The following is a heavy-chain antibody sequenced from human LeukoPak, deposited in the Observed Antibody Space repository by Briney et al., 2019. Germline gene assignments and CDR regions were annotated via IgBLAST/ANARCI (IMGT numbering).Heavy chain of an antibody. CDR2: INPNSGGT. D-gene: IGHD6-19*01. Sequence: ASVKVSCKASGYTFTGYYMHWVRQAPGQGLEWMGWINPNSGGTNYAQKFQGRVTMTRDTSIITAYMELSRLRSDDTAVYYCASRWSIAVTGTGDDFDYWGQGTLVTVSS. J-gene: IGHJ4*02. CDR3: ASRWSIAVTGTGDDFDY. V-gene: IGHV1-2*02. CDR1: GYTFTGYY.